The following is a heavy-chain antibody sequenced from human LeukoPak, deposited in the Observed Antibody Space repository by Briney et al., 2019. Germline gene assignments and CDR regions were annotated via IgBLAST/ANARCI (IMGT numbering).Heavy chain of an antibody. Sequence: GGSLRLSCAASGFTLSRYWMSWVRQAPGKGLVWVANIKQDGSEKYYVDSVKGRFTISRDNAKNSLYLQMNSLRAEDTAVYYCARDGYSSGWYYFDYWGQGTLLTVSS. CDR3: ARDGYSSGWYYFDY. CDR2: IKQDGSEK. CDR1: GFTLSRYW. V-gene: IGHV3-7*01. J-gene: IGHJ4*02. D-gene: IGHD6-19*01.